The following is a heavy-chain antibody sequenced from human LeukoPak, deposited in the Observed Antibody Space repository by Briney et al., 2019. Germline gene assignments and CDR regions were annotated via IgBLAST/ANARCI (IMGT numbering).Heavy chain of an antibody. Sequence: GGSLRLSCAASGFTFSNYYMTWIRQAPGRGLEWISYIDGTSSVTKYADSLKGRFTISRDNAKSSLYLLINSLRAEDTAIYYCARRGTTYCTVDSCHPNWFDPWGQGTLVTGSS. J-gene: IGHJ5*02. CDR1: GFTFSNYY. CDR2: IDGTSSVT. D-gene: IGHD2-15*01. V-gene: IGHV3-11*03. CDR3: ARRGTTYCTVDSCHPNWFDP.